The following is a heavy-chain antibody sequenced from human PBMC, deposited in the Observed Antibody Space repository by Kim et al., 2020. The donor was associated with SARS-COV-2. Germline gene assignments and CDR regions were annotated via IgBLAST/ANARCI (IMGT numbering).Heavy chain of an antibody. CDR3: ARWGNGFGELPKGFDY. J-gene: IGHJ4*02. D-gene: IGHD3-10*01. V-gene: IGHV3-21*04. CDR2: ISSSSSYI. Sequence: GGSLRLSCAASGFTFSSYSMNWVRQAPGKGLEWVSSISSSSSYIYYADSVKGRFTISRDNAKNSLYLQMNSLRAEDTAVYYCARWGNGFGELPKGFDYWGQGTLVTVSS. CDR1: GFTFSSYS.